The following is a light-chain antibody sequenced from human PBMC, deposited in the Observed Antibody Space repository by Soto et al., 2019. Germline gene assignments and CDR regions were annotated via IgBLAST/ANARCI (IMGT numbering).Light chain of an antibody. CDR1: RSVLSSSNNKNY. CDR2: WAY. Sequence: DIVMTQSPGSLAVSLGERATINCKSSRSVLSSSNNKNYLAWYQQKPGQPPRLLIYWAYTRESGVPDRFSGSGSGTDFTLTISSLQAEDVAVYYCQQYYSSPFTFGPGTKVNIK. CDR3: QQYYSSPFT. J-gene: IGKJ3*01. V-gene: IGKV4-1*01.